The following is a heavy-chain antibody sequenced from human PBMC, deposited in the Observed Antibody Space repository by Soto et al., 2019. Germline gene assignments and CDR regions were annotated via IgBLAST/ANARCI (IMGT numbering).Heavy chain of an antibody. Sequence: GGSLRLSCAASGFTFTSHGMNWVRQAPGKGLEWVSHITSGSSSKYYADSVKGRFTISRDNAKNTLYLQMNSLRVEDTAVYYCAREGSRDYDRSGYYPLDYWGQGT. D-gene: IGHD3-22*01. J-gene: IGHJ4*02. CDR2: ITSGSSSK. V-gene: IGHV3-48*01. CDR1: GFTFTSHG. CDR3: AREGSRDYDRSGYYPLDY.